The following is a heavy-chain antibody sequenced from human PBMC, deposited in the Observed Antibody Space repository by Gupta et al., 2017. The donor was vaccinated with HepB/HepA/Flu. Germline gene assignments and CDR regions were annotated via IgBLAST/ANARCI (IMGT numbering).Heavy chain of an antibody. D-gene: IGHD1-26*01. V-gene: IGHV3-11*01. Sequence: QVQLVESGGGLVNPGGSLRLSCAVSGLTFSDYYMALIRQAPGKGLEWVSYIPRTGHPIYYADSVKGRFTISRDNAQNSLYLQMNSLRAEDTAVYYCARVVGATGYYFDSWGQGTLVTVSS. CDR1: GLTFSDYY. J-gene: IGHJ4*02. CDR2: IPRTGHPI. CDR3: ARVVGATGYYFDS.